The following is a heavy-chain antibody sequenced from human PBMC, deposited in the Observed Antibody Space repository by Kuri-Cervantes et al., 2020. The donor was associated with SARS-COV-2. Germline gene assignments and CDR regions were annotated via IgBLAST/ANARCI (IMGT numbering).Heavy chain of an antibody. CDR1: GFSLSTSGMR. D-gene: IGHD2-15*01. CDR2: IDWNDDK. V-gene: IGHV2-70*04. CDR3: ARFPTVVVPAATVVYYYYGLDV. Sequence: SGPTLVKPTQTLTLTCTFSGFSLSTSGMRVSWIRQPPGKALEWLAYIDWNDDKFYTTSLRTRLTISKDTSKNQVVLRLTNVDPVDTATYYCARFPTVVVPAATVVYYYYGLDVWGQGTTVTVSS. J-gene: IGHJ6*02.